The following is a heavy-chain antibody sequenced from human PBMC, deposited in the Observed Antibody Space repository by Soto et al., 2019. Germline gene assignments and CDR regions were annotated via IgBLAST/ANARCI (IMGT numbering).Heavy chain of an antibody. Sequence: SGPTLVNPTETLTLTCTVSGFSLSNARMGVSWIRQPPGKALEWLAHIFSNDEKSYSTSLKSRLTISKDTSKGQVVLTMTNMDPVDTATYYCERSKADGCLDYWGQGTMLTVYS. J-gene: IGHJ4*02. D-gene: IGHD2-8*01. CDR2: IFSNDEK. V-gene: IGHV2-26*01. CDR1: GFSLSNARMG. CDR3: ERSKADGCLDY.